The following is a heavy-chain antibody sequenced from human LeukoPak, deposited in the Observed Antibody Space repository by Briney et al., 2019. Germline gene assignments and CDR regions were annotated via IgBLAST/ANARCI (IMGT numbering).Heavy chain of an antibody. V-gene: IGHV1-24*01. D-gene: IGHD1-26*01. J-gene: IGHJ2*01. Sequence: ASVKVSCKFSGYTLTELSMHWVRQAPGKGLEWMGGFDPEDGETIYAQKFQGRVTMTEDTSTDTAYMELSSLRSEDTAVYYCATTIVGVTGWYFDLWGRGTLVTVSS. CDR1: GYTLTELS. CDR3: ATTIVGVTGWYFDL. CDR2: FDPEDGET.